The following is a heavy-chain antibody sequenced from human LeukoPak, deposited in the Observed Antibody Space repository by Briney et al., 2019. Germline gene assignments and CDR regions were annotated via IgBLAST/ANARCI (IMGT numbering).Heavy chain of an antibody. CDR3: ARARVSGYMDV. D-gene: IGHD6-19*01. Sequence: GASVKVSCKASGYTFTSYDINWVRQATGQGLEWMGWMNPNSGNTGYAQKLQGRVTMTRDTSTSTVYMELSSLRSEDTAVYYCARARVSGYMDVWGKGTTVTISS. CDR1: GYTFTSYD. J-gene: IGHJ6*03. CDR2: MNPNSGNT. V-gene: IGHV1-8*01.